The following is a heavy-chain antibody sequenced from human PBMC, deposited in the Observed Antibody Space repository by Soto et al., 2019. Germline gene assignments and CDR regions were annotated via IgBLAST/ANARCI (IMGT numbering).Heavy chain of an antibody. V-gene: IGHV5-10-1*01. D-gene: IGHD6-6*01. CDR3: ATLAARGTFDY. Sequence: PGESLKISCNGSGYSFTIYCISLVLQMPGKGLEWMGRIDPSDSYTNYSPSFQGHVTISADKSISTAYLQWSSLKASDTAMYYCATLAARGTFDYWGQGTLVTVSS. CDR2: IDPSDSYT. J-gene: IGHJ4*02. CDR1: GYSFTIYC.